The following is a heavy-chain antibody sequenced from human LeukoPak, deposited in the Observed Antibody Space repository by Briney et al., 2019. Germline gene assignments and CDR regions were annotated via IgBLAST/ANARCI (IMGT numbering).Heavy chain of an antibody. D-gene: IGHD3-22*01. V-gene: IGHV4-31*03. CDR3: SRGLDSRKLGY. J-gene: IGHJ4*02. Sequence: IPSETLSLTCTVSGASFSSGDQYWNWIRQSPGKGLEWIGSIHPSGRLYNHPSLESRVTISIDTSKNQFSLNLNSVTAADTAVYFCSRGLDSRKLGYWGQGTLVTVSS. CDR1: GASFSSGDQY. CDR2: IHPSGRL.